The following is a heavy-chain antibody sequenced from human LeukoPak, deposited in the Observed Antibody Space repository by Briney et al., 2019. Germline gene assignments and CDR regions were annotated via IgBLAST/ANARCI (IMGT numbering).Heavy chain of an antibody. D-gene: IGHD4-11*01. J-gene: IGHJ4*02. CDR1: GYSISSGYY. CDR2: VFHTGSS. Sequence: PSETLPLTCAVSGYSISSGYYWGWIRPPPGKGPEWIGSVFHTGSSYYIPSLKSRVTISVDTSKNQFSLEVSSVTAADTAIYYCARGISTTGHDYWGPGTLVTVSS. CDR3: ARGISTTGHDY. V-gene: IGHV4-38-2*01.